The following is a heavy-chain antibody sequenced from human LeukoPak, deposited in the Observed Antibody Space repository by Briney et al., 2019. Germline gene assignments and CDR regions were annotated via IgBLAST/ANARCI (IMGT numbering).Heavy chain of an antibody. CDR1: GFTFSSYG. CDR2: ISYDGSNK. Sequence: GRSLRLSCAASGFTFSSYGMHWVRQAPGKGLEWVAVISYDGSNKCYADSVKGRFTISRDNSKNTLYLQMNSLRAEDTAVYYCAKGKMVIKNSPFDYWGQGTLVTVSS. J-gene: IGHJ4*02. V-gene: IGHV3-30*18. CDR3: AKGKMVIKNSPFDY. D-gene: IGHD2-21*01.